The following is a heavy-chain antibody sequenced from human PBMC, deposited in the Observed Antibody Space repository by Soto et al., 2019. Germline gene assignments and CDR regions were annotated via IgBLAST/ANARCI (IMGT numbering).Heavy chain of an antibody. CDR1: GGSISSRTFW. D-gene: IGHD4-4*01. V-gene: IGHV4-39*01. J-gene: IGHJ4*02. CDR3: ARHPRDDYNYGGSGIFDY. Sequence: QLQLQESGPGLVKPSETLSLTCSVSGGSISSRTFWWAWIRQPPGKGLEGIGDMYYSGSSYSSPSLKSRVTISVDTSKNQLSLKLNSVTAADTAVYYCARHPRDDYNYGGSGIFDYWGQGTLVTVSS. CDR2: MYYSGSS.